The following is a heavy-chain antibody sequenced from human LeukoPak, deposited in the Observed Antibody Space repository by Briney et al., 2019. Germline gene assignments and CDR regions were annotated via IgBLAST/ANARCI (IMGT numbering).Heavy chain of an antibody. Sequence: SETLSLTCTVSGGSISGGGYFWSWIRQHPGKGLGWIGHIYYSGTTYYNPSLKSRVTISVDTSRNQFSLKLSSVTAADTAVYYCARITVGIYYFDYWGQGTLVTVSS. CDR3: ARITVGIYYFDY. CDR1: GGSISGGGYF. CDR2: IYYSGTT. D-gene: IGHD4-23*01. V-gene: IGHV4-31*03. J-gene: IGHJ4*02.